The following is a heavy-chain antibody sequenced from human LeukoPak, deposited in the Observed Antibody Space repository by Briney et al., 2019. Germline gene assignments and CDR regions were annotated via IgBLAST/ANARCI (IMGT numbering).Heavy chain of an antibody. D-gene: IGHD2-15*01. CDR3: ARGAVRCSGGSCLPGLPDY. CDR2: INHSGST. V-gene: IGHV4-34*01. CDR1: GGSFSGYY. J-gene: IGHJ4*02. Sequence: SETLSLTCAVYGGSFSGYYWSWIRQPPGKGLERIGEINHSGSTNYNPSLKSRVTISVDTSKNQFSLKLSSVTAADTAVYYCARGAVRCSGGSCLPGLPDYWGQGTLVTVSS.